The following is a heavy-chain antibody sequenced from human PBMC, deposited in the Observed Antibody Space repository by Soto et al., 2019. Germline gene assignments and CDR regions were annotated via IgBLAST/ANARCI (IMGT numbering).Heavy chain of an antibody. CDR1: GFTFSSYA. D-gene: IGHD5-12*01. CDR2: ISGSGGST. CDR3: AKDLRYSGYAIFDY. Sequence: GESLKISCAASGFTFSSYAMSWVRQAPGKGLEWVSAISGSGGSTYYADSVKGRFTISRDNSKNTLYLQMNSLRAEDTAVYYCAKDLRYSGYAIFDYWGQGTLVTVSS. J-gene: IGHJ4*02. V-gene: IGHV3-23*01.